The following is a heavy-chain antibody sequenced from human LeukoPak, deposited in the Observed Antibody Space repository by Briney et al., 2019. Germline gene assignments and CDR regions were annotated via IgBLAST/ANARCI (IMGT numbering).Heavy chain of an antibody. Sequence: PGGSLRLSCAASGFTFSSYAMSWVRQAPGKGLEWVSGISDSGGYTYYADSEKGRFTISRDNSKNTLYLLMNSLRAEDTAVYYCAKGPSSGWYYFDYWGQGTPVTVSS. CDR2: ISDSGGYT. V-gene: IGHV3-23*01. D-gene: IGHD6-19*01. CDR1: GFTFSSYA. CDR3: AKGPSSGWYYFDY. J-gene: IGHJ4*02.